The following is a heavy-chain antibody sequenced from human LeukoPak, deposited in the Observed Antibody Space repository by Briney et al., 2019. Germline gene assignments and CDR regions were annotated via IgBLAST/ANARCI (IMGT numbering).Heavy chain of an antibody. CDR3: ASGGSSFGLEN. J-gene: IGHJ4*02. CDR1: GGSFSGYY. D-gene: IGHD2-15*01. Sequence: PSETLSLTCAVYGGSFSGYYWSWIRQPPGKGLEWIGEINHSGSTNYNPSLKSRVTISVDTSKNQFSLKLSSVTAADTAVYYCASGGSSFGLENWGQGTLVTVSS. V-gene: IGHV4-34*01. CDR2: INHSGST.